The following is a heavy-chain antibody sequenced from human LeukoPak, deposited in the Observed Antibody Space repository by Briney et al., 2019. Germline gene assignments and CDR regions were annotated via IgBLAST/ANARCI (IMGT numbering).Heavy chain of an antibody. V-gene: IGHV4-4*02. CDR3: AREGGSYRPLDY. J-gene: IGHJ4*02. CDR2: VNLQGGT. D-gene: IGHD3-16*02. CDR1: GFTFSNYAM. Sequence: PGGSLRLSCAASGFTFSNYAMSWVRQPPGKGLEWIGEVNLQGGTNYNPSLLLRVAISVDTSANHVSLQMTSVTAADTAVYYCAREGGSYRPLDYSGQGTLVTVSS.